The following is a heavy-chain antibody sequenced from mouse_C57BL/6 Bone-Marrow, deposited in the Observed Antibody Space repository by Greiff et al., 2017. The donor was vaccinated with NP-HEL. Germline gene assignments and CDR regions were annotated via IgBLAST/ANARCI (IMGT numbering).Heavy chain of an antibody. Sequence: EVMLVESGGGLVQPGGSLSLSCAASGFTFPDYYMSWVRQPPGKALEWLGFIRNKANGYTTEYSASVKGRFTISRDNSQSILYLQMNALRAEDSATYYCARYQGYYFDYWGQGTTLTVSS. CDR2: IRNKANGYTT. V-gene: IGHV7-3*01. CDR1: GFTFPDYY. CDR3: ARYQGYYFDY. J-gene: IGHJ2*01.